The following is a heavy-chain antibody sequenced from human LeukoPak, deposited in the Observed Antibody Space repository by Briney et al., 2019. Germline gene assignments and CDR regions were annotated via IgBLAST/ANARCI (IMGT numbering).Heavy chain of an antibody. Sequence: PGGSLRLSCAASGFTFSDYIMNWVRQAPGKGLEWVSYISSSSGTIYYADSVKGRFTISRDNAKNSLYLQMNSLRAEDTAVYYCARDGAPRYCSGGSCYPVSDAFDIWGQGTIVTVSS. CDR3: ARDGAPRYCSGGSCYPVSDAFDI. CDR2: ISSSSGTI. D-gene: IGHD2-15*01. V-gene: IGHV3-48*01. CDR1: GFTFSDYI. J-gene: IGHJ3*02.